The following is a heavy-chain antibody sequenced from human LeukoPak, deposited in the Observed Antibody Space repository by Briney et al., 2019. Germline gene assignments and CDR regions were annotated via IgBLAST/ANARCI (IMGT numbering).Heavy chain of an antibody. CDR2: IYYSGST. V-gene: IGHV4-59*08. D-gene: IGHD3-10*01. CDR1: GGSLNTYS. J-gene: IGHJ5*02. CDR3: ARGLYYYDSGSYSKWVDP. Sequence: SETLSLTGTVSGGSLNTYSWSWIRQPPGKGLKYIGFIYYSGSTNYNPSLKTRVTISVDTSKNHFSLKLCSVTAADTAVYYWARGLYYYDSGSYSKWVDPWGQGTLGTVSS.